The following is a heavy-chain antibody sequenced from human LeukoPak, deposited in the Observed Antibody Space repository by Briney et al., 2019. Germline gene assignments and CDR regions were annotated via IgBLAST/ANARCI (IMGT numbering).Heavy chain of an antibody. Sequence: PSETLSLTCAVYGGSFSGYYWSWVRQPPGKGREWMGEINHSGSTNYNPSLKSRVTTSVDTSKSQFSLKLSSVTAADTAVYYCARGRPEVDSSGYYYVGYFQHWGQGTLVTVSS. CDR1: GGSFSGYY. V-gene: IGHV4-34*01. J-gene: IGHJ1*01. CDR3: ARGRPEVDSSGYYYVGYFQH. D-gene: IGHD3-22*01. CDR2: INHSGST.